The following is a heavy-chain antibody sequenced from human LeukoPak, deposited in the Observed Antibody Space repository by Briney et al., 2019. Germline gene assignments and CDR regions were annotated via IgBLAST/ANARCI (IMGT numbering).Heavy chain of an antibody. CDR1: GGSISSSSYY. D-gene: IGHD6-19*01. J-gene: IGHJ4*02. V-gene: IGHV4-39*01. CDR2: IYYSGST. Sequence: SETLSLTCTVSGGSISSSSYYWGWIRQPPGKGVEWIGSIYYSGSTYYNPSLKSRVNISVDTSKNQFSVKLSSVTAADTAVYYCASTVAGSVDFWGQGTLVTVSS. CDR3: ASTVAGSVDF.